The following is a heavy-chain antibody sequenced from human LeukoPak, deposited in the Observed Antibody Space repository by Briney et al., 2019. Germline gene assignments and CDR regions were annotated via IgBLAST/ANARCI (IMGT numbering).Heavy chain of an antibody. CDR3: ARKWLLHPFDY. CDR1: GYTFTGYY. J-gene: IGHJ4*02. CDR2: INPNSGGA. D-gene: IGHD3-22*01. V-gene: IGHV1-2*02. Sequence: GASVKLSCKASGYTFTGYYMHWVRQAPGQGLEWMGWINPNSGGANYAQKFQGRVTMTRDTSISTAYMELSRLRSDDTAVYYCARKWLLHPFDYWGQGTLVTVSS.